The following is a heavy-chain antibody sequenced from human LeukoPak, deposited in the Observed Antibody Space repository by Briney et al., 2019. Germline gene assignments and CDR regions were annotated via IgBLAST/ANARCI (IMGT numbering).Heavy chain of an antibody. J-gene: IGHJ3*02. CDR2: INPNSGGT. D-gene: IGHD3-22*01. CDR1: GSTFTGYH. V-gene: IGHV1-2*02. CDR3: ARVDDSSGYLRDGFDI. Sequence: ASVKLSCKASGSTFTGYHIHWVRQAPGQALEWMGWINPNSGGTNYTQNFQGRVTMTRDTSISTAYMELSRLISDDTAIYYCARVDDSSGYLRDGFDIWGQGTTVTVSS.